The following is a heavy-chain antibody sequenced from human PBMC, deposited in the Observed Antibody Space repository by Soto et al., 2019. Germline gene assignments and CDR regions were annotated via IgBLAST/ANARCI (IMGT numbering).Heavy chain of an antibody. CDR3: ARDSSGYGLFDY. D-gene: IGHD5-12*01. CDR1: GDTVSSTSAA. V-gene: IGHV6-1*01. CDR2: TYYRSKWYN. Sequence: SQTLSLTCVISGDTVSSTSAAWTWIRQSPSRGLEWVGRTYYRSKWYNDYAVSVKGRIIINSDTSKNQFSLQLNSVTPDDTAVYYCARDSSGYGLFDYWGQGTLVIVSS. J-gene: IGHJ4*02.